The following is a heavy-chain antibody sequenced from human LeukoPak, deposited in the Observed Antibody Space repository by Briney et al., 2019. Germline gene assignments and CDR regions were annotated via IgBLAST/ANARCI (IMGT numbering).Heavy chain of an antibody. J-gene: IGHJ4*02. CDR3: ASGSFKFDY. V-gene: IGHV3-21*01. Sequence: PGGSLRLSCAASGFTFSSYSMNWVRQAPGEGLEWVSSISSSSSYIYYADSVKGRFTISRDNAKNSLYLQMNSLRAEDTAVYYCASGSFKFDYWGQGTLATVSS. CDR1: GFTFSSYS. CDR2: ISSSSSYI. D-gene: IGHD1-26*01.